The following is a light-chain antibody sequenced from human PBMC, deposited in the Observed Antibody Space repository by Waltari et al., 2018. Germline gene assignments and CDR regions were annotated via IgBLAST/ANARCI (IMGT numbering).Light chain of an antibody. CDR2: LGS. Sequence: IVLTQSPLSLPVTPGEPASISCRSSQSLLYSDGKNYLDWYLQKPGQSPQLLIYLGSNRAPGVPDRFSGSGSGTDFTLKISRVESEDVGIYYCMQALQAETLGQGTKLGI. V-gene: IGKV2-28*01. J-gene: IGKJ2*01. CDR1: QSLLYSDGKNY. CDR3: MQALQAET.